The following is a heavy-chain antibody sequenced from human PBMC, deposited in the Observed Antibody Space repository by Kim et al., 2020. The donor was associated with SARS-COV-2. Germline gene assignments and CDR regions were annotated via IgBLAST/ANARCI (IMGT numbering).Heavy chain of an antibody. D-gene: IGHD3-10*01. Sequence: SETLSLTCTVSGGSISSSSYYWGWIRQPPGKGLEWIGSIYYSGSTYYNPSLKSRVTISVDTSKNQFSLKLSSVTAADTAVYYCARRGPLWFRELPFDYWGQGTLVTVSS. CDR1: GGSISSSSYY. CDR3: ARRGPLWFRELPFDY. CDR2: IYYSGST. J-gene: IGHJ4*02. V-gene: IGHV4-39*01.